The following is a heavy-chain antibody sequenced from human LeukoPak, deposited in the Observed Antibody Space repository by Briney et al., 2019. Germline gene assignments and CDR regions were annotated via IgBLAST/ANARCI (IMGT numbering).Heavy chain of an antibody. J-gene: IGHJ4*02. Sequence: ASVKVSCKASGYTFTGYYMHWVRQAPGQGLEWMGWINPNSGGTNYAQKFQGRVTMTRDTSISTAYMELSRLRSDDTAVYYCASLAWYGSGSYPLFDYWGQGTLVTVSS. CDR2: INPNSGGT. V-gene: IGHV1-2*02. CDR1: GYTFTGYY. D-gene: IGHD3-10*01. CDR3: ASLAWYGSGSYPLFDY.